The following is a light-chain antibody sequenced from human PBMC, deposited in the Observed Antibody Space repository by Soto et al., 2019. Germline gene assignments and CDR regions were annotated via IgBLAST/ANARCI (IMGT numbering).Light chain of an antibody. Sequence: DIQMTQSPSTLSASVGDRVTITCRASQSVSSWLAWYQQKPGKAPKLLIYTASNLDSGVPSRFSGSGSGTEFTLTISSLQPDDFATYYCQQFSSYSRTFGQATKVDIK. J-gene: IGKJ1*01. CDR1: QSVSSW. V-gene: IGKV1-5*01. CDR3: QQFSSYSRT. CDR2: TAS.